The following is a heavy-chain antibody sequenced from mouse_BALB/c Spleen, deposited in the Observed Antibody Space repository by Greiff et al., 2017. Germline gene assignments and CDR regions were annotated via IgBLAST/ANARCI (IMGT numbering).Heavy chain of an antibody. D-gene: IGHD1-1*01. CDR2: INPSNGRT. Sequence: VQLQQPGAELVKPGASVKLSCKASGYTFTSYWMHWVKQRPGQGLEWIGEINPSNGRTNYNETFKSKGTLTVDKSSSTAYMQLSSLTSEDSAVYYCARGYGSRGSYYFDYWGQGTTLTVSS. V-gene: IGHV1S81*02. CDR3: ARGYGSRGSYYFDY. J-gene: IGHJ2*01. CDR1: GYTFTSYW.